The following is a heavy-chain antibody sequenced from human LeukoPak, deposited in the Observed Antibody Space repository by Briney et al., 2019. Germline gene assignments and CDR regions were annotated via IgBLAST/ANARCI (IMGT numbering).Heavy chain of an antibody. D-gene: IGHD4-11*01. J-gene: IGHJ6*03. Sequence: SETLSLTCAVYGGSFSGYYWSWIRQPPGKGLEWIGEINHSGSTNYNPSLKSRVTISVDTSKNQFSLKLSSVTAADTAVYYCAKTTESYYYYMDVWGKGTTVTVSS. CDR3: AKTTESYYYYMDV. CDR2: INHSGST. CDR1: GGSFSGYY. V-gene: IGHV4-34*01.